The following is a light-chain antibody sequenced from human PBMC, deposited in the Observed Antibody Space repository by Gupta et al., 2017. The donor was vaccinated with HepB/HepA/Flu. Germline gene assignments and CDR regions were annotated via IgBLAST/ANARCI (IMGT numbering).Light chain of an antibody. V-gene: IGKV1-5*03. CDR3: QQNNTYSWT. Sequence: DIQMTQPPSTLSASVGDRVTITCRASQSISNLLARYQQKPGKAPNLLIYKASSLESGVPSRFSGSGSGTEFTLTISSLQPDDFATYYCQQNNTYSWTFGQGTKVEIK. CDR2: KAS. CDR1: QSISNL. J-gene: IGKJ1*01.